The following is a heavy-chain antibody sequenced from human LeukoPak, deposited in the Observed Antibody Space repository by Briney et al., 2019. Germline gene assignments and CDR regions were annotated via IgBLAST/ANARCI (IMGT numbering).Heavy chain of an antibody. V-gene: IGHV3-30*04. D-gene: IGHD5-18*01. CDR2: ISYDATNK. CDR1: GFTFSGDS. CDR3: AVSYSYGYVLDY. Sequence: QTGGSLRLSCAASGFTFSGDSMHWVRQAPGKGLEWVAVISYDATNKYYADSVKGRFTISRDNSKNTLYLQMNSLSSEDTAVYYCAVSYSYGYVLDYWGQGTLVAVSS. J-gene: IGHJ4*02.